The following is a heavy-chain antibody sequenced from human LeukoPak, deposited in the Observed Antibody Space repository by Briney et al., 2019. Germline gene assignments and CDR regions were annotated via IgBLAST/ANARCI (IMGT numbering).Heavy chain of an antibody. J-gene: IGHJ4*02. CDR2: IYYSGST. CDR3: ASQLRYFDWLLRFDY. V-gene: IGHV4-61*01. D-gene: IGHD3-9*01. CDR1: GGSVSSGSYY. Sequence: SETLSLTCTVSGGSVSSGSYYWSWIRQPPGKGLEWIGYIYYSGSTNYNPSLKSRVTISVDTSKNQFSLKLSSVTAADTAVYYCASQLRYFDWLLRFDYWGQGTLVIVSS.